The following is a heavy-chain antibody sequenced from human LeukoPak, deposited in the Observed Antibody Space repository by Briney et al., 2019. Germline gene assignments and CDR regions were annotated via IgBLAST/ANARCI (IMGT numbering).Heavy chain of an antibody. CDR1: GGSFSGYY. J-gene: IGHJ6*02. CDR3: AREQRTRYSYGRMARPRYGMDV. D-gene: IGHD5-18*01. CDR2: INHSGST. V-gene: IGHV4-34*01. Sequence: PSETLSLTCAVYGGSFSGYYWSWIRQPPGKGLEWIGEINHSGSTNYNPSLKSRVTISVDTSKNQFSLKLSSVTAADTAVYYCAREQRTRYSYGRMARPRYGMDVWGQGTAVTVSS.